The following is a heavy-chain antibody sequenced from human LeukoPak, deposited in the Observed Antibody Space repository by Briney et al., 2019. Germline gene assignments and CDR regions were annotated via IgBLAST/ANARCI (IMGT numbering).Heavy chain of an antibody. J-gene: IGHJ6*03. V-gene: IGHV4-34*01. CDR3: ARVTIFGVVPPYYYYYYMDV. CDR1: GGSLSGYY. Sequence: SETLSLTCAVYGGSLSGYYWSWIRQPPGKGLEWIGEINHSGSTNYNPSLKSRVTISVDTSKNQFSLKLSSVTAADTAVYYCARVTIFGVVPPYYYYYYMDVWGKGTTVTVSS. CDR2: INHSGST. D-gene: IGHD3-3*01.